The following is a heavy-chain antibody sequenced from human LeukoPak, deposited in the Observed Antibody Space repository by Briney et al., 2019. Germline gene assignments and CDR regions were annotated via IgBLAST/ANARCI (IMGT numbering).Heavy chain of an antibody. V-gene: IGHV4-34*01. D-gene: IGHD3-3*01. CDR3: ARDGDFWSGTGGY. Sequence: SETLSLTCAVYGGSFSGHYWSWIRQPPGKGLEWIGEINHSGSTNYNPSLKSRVTISVDTSKNQFSLKLSSVTAADTAVYYCARDGDFWSGTGGYWGQGTLVTVSS. CDR2: INHSGST. CDR1: GGSFSGHY. J-gene: IGHJ4*02.